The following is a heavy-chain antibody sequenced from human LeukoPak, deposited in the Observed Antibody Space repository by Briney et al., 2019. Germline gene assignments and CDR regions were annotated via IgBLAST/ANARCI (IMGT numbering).Heavy chain of an antibody. D-gene: IGHD3-22*01. CDR1: GYTLTELS. CDR2: FDPEDGET. V-gene: IGHV1-24*01. J-gene: IGHJ4*02. CDR3: ATEANSYYYY. Sequence: ASVKVSCKVSGYTLTELSMHWVRQAPGKGLEWMGGFDPEDGETVYAQKFQGRVTMTEDTSPDTVYMELSSLRSEDTAVYYCATEANSYYYYWGQGTLVTVSS.